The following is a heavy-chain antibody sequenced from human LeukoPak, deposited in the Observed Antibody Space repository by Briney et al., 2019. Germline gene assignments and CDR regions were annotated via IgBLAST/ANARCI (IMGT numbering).Heavy chain of an antibody. J-gene: IGHJ4*02. Sequence: GASVKVSCKASGYTFTSYDINWVRQATGQGLEWMGWINPNSGGTNYAQKFQGRVTMTRDTSISTAYMVLSRLRSDDTAVYYCARTVVISPTGIDYWGQGTLVTVSS. D-gene: IGHD4-23*01. CDR3: ARTVVISPTGIDY. V-gene: IGHV1-2*02. CDR2: INPNSGGT. CDR1: GYTFTSYD.